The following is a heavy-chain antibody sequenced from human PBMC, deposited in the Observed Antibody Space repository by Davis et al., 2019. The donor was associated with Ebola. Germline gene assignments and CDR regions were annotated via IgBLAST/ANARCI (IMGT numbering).Heavy chain of an antibody. D-gene: IGHD3-22*01. CDR1: GFTFSSYG. Sequence: GESLKISCAASGFTFSSYGMHWVRQAPGKGLEWVAFIRYDGSNKYYADSVKGRFTISRDNSKNTLYLQMNSLRAEDTAVYYCAKDLYYYDSSGYLIDVWGQGTTVTVSS. CDR2: IRYDGSNK. V-gene: IGHV3-30*02. J-gene: IGHJ6*02. CDR3: AKDLYYYDSSGYLIDV.